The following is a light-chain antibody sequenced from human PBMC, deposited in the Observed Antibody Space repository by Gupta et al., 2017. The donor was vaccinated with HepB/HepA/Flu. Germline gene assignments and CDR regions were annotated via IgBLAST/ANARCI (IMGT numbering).Light chain of an antibody. Sequence: QSVLTQPPSASGTPGQRVTISCSGSSSNTGSNTVNWYQQLPGTAPKLRIYRNDQRPSGVPDRFSGSKSGTSASLAISGLQAEDEADYYCEGWDDSRNGLVFGGGTKLTVL. J-gene: IGLJ3*02. CDR3: EGWDDSRNGLV. CDR1: SSNTGSNT. V-gene: IGLV1-44*01. CDR2: RND.